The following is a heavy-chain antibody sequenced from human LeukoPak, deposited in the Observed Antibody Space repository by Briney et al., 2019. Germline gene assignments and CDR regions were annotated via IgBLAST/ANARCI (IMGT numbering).Heavy chain of an antibody. J-gene: IGHJ5*02. D-gene: IGHD2-21*01. CDR1: GGSFSGYY. CDR2: INHSGST. CDR3: ARGAWGDGPSRLWS. V-gene: IGHV4-34*01. Sequence: SETLSLTCAVYGGSFSGYYWSWIRQPPGKGLEWIGEINHSGSTNYNPSLKSRVTISVDTSKNQFYLKLSSVTAADTAVYYCARGAWGDGPSRLWSCGQRTLVTVSS.